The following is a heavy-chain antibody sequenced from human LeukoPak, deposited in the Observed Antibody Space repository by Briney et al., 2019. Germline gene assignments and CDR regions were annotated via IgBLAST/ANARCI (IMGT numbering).Heavy chain of an antibody. V-gene: IGHV3-23*01. CDR3: AKNNGSYYRPLDY. J-gene: IGHJ4*02. CDR1: GFTFSSYA. D-gene: IGHD1-26*01. CDR2: ISGSGGST. Sequence: RGSLRLSCAASGFTFSSYAMSWVRQAPGKGLEWVSAISGSGGSTYYADSVKGRFTISRDNSKNTLYLQVNGLRAEDTAVYYCAKNNGSYYRPLDYWGQGTLVTVSS.